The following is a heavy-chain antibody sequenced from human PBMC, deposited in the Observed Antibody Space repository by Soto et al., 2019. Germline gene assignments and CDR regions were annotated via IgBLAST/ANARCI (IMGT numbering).Heavy chain of an antibody. Sequence: LSLTCTVSGGSISGSSYYWGWIRQPPGEGLEWIGSIYYSGSTYYNPSLKSRVTISVDTSKNQFSLKLSSVTAADTAVYYCARSVGSSWPNWFDPWGQGTLVTVSS. V-gene: IGHV4-39*01. J-gene: IGHJ5*02. D-gene: IGHD6-13*01. CDR1: GGSISGSSYY. CDR3: ARSVGSSWPNWFDP. CDR2: IYYSGST.